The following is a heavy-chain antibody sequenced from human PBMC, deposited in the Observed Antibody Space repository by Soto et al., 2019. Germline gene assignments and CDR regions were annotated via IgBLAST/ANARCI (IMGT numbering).Heavy chain of an antibody. D-gene: IGHD3-16*01. V-gene: IGHV3-33*01. J-gene: IGHJ2*01. CDR2: IWYDGSNK. Sequence: GGSLRLSCAASGFTFSSYGMHWVRQAPGKGLEWVAVIWYDGSNKYYVDSVKGRFTISRDNSKNTLYLQMNSLRAEDTAVYYCAREGGFPRWYFDLWGRGTLVTVSS. CDR3: AREGGFPRWYFDL. CDR1: GFTFSSYG.